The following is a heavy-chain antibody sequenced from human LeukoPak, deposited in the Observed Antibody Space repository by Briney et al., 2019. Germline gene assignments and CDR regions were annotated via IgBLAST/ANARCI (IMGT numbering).Heavy chain of an antibody. V-gene: IGHV4-59*08. CDR2: IYYSGST. J-gene: IGHJ3*02. CDR1: GGSISSYY. D-gene: IGHD2-2*02. Sequence: SETLSLTCTVSGGSISSYYWSWIRQPPGKGLEWIGYIYYSGSTNYNPSLKSRVTISVDTSKNQFSLKLSSVTAADTAVYYCARHGQGRAAISSAFDIWGQGTMVTVSS. CDR3: ARHGQGRAAISSAFDI.